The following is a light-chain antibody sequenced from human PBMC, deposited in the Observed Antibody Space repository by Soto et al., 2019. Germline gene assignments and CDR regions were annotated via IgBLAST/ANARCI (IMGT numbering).Light chain of an antibody. CDR3: ASYTSTSTYV. J-gene: IGLJ1*01. CDR1: GSDVGGYDY. CDR2: AVS. V-gene: IGLV2-14*01. Sequence: SVLTQPASVSGSPGQSITISCTGTGSDVGGYDYVSWYQHHPGKAPKLMIYAVSNRPSGVSNRFSGSKSGNTASLTISGLQADDESDYYCASYTSTSTYVFGTGTKVTVL.